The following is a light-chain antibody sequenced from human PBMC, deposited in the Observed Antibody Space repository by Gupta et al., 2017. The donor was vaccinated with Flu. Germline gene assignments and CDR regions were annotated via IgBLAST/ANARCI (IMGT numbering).Light chain of an antibody. CDR3: QQYSSLWT. J-gene: IGKJ1*01. V-gene: IGKV1-5*03. Sequence: DTQMLQSPSTLSASVGDRVTITCRASQSVSGWFAWYQQKRRKATKILIYKASTLENGVPSSCSSTGSTKEFPPTISSLQPDYFASYCCQQYSSLWTFGQGTKVEV. CDR1: QSVSGW. CDR2: KAS.